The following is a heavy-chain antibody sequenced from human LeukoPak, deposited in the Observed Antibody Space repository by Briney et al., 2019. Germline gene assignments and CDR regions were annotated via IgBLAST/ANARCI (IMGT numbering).Heavy chain of an antibody. CDR1: GFAFSSFD. V-gene: IGHV3-13*01. D-gene: IGHD3-10*01. J-gene: IGHJ3*02. Sequence: GGSLRLSCAASGFAFSSFDMLWVRQSPRKGLEWVARILKNGDTDYGASVEGRFTISRESAKSYVYLQMNSLRDRDTAVYYCARDRFGERTFEKWGQGTMVTVSS. CDR3: ARDRFGERTFEK. CDR2: ILKNGDT.